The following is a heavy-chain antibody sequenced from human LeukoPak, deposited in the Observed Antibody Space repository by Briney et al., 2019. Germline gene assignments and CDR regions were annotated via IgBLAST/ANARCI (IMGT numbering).Heavy chain of an antibody. CDR2: VSGSGGST. D-gene: IGHD3-9*01. CDR1: GFTFSNYA. V-gene: IGHV3-23*01. CDR3: AKSLLRYFGWYFDY. Sequence: GGSLRLSCAASGFTFSNYAMSWVRQAPGKGLEWVSAVSGSGGSTYYADSVKGRFTISRDNSKNTLYLQMSSLRAEDTAVYYCAKSLLRYFGWYFDYWGQGTLVTVSS. J-gene: IGHJ4*02.